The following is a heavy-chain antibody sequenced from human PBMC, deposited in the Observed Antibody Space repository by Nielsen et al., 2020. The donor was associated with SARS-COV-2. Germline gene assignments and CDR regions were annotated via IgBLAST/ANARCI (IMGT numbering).Heavy chain of an antibody. CDR1: GNAFTSHP. V-gene: IGHV1-3*01. CDR2: INAGNGNT. CDR3: ARLLDSRVYQTLDY. J-gene: IGHJ4*02. D-gene: IGHD3-22*01. Sequence: ASVKVSCKASGNAFTSHPIHWVRQAPGQRPEWMGWINAGNGNTKYSEKFQGRVTITRDTSASTIYMDLSSLRSDDTAVYYCARLLDSRVYQTLDYWGQGTLVTVSS.